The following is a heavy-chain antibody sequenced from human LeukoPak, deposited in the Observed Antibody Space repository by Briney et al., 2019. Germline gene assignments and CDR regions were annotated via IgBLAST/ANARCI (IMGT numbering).Heavy chain of an antibody. CDR1: GGSMSSGYY. J-gene: IGHJ4*02. D-gene: IGHD1-26*01. CDR2: IFHSGTT. CDR3: GRNGYYSVDY. V-gene: IGHV4-4*02. Sequence: SGTLSLTCVVSGGSMSSGYYWSWVRQPPGKGLEWIGEIFHSGTTTYNPSLKSRVTISVDTSKTQFSLKLSSVTAADTAVYYCGRNGYYSVDYWGQGTLVTVSS.